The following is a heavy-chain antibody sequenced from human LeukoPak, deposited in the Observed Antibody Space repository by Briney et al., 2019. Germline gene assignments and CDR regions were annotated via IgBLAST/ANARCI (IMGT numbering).Heavy chain of an antibody. V-gene: IGHV3-48*01. CDR2: ISGSSSTI. D-gene: IGHD2-21*01. CDR3: ARDGGDDLN. J-gene: IGHJ4*02. Sequence: PGGSLRLSCAASGFTFSSYSMNWVRQAPGKGLEWVSYISGSSSTIYYADSVKGRFIISRDNAKNSLYLQMNSLRAEDTAVYYCARDGGDDLNWGQGTLVTVSS. CDR1: GFTFSSYS.